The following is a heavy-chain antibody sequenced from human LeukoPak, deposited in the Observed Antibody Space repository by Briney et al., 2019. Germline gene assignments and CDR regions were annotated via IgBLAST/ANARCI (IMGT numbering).Heavy chain of an antibody. CDR3: AKDPRRGGGYWGGTDY. J-gene: IGHJ4*02. D-gene: IGHD2-21*01. Sequence: GGSLRLSCAASGFTFSSYAMSWVRQAPGKGLEWVSAISGSGGSTYYADSVKGRFTISRDNSKNTLYLQMNSLRAEDTAVYYCAKDPRRGGGYWGGTDYWGQGTLVTVSS. CDR1: GFTFSSYA. CDR2: ISGSGGST. V-gene: IGHV3-23*01.